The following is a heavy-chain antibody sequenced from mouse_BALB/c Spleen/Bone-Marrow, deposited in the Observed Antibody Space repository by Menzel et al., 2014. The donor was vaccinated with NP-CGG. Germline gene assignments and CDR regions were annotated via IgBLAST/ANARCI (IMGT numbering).Heavy chain of an antibody. V-gene: IGHV2-2*01. CDR1: GFSLTSDG. CDR3: ARNGHYYAMDC. CDR2: IWSGGST. Sequence: QVQLQQSGPGLVQPSQSLSITCTVSGFSLTSDGIHWVRQSPRKGLEWLGVIWSGGSTDYNEAFISRLNISKDNSKSQVFFTMNSLQADDAAIYYCARNGHYYAMDCWGQGTSVAVSS. J-gene: IGHJ4*01.